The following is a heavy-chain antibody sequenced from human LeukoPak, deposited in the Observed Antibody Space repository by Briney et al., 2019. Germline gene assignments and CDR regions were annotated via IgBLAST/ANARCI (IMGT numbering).Heavy chain of an antibody. Sequence: NPGGSLRLSCAASGFTFSDYTMNWVRQAPGKGLEWVSSISPSSSYMYYADSVKGRFTISRDNTKNSLYLQMNSLRAEDMAVYYCARATWDSWGQGALVTVSS. CDR1: GFTFSDYT. CDR2: ISPSSSYM. CDR3: ARATWDS. J-gene: IGHJ4*02. D-gene: IGHD2-15*01. V-gene: IGHV3-21*01.